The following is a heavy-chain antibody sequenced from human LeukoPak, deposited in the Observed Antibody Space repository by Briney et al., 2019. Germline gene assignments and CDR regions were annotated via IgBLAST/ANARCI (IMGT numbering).Heavy chain of an antibody. CDR2: ISAYNGNT. J-gene: IGHJ6*02. D-gene: IGHD3-10*01. V-gene: IGHV1-18*01. CDR1: GYTFSSYG. CDR3: ARLADYYGSGSTYGMDV. Sequence: GPVKVSCKASGYTFSSYGISWVRQAPGQGLEWMGWISAYNGNTNYAQKLQGRVTMTTDTSTSTAYMELRSLRSDDTAVYYCARLADYYGSGSTYGMDVWGQGTTVTVSS.